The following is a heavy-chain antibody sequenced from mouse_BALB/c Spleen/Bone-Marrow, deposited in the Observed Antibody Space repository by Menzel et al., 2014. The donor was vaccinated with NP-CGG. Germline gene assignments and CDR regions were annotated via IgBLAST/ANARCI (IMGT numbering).Heavy chain of an antibody. J-gene: IGHJ4*01. CDR3: ARGPSYGNYLYYALDY. CDR2: IISGGNT. Sequence: EVMLVESGGGLVKPGGSLKLSCAASGFSFRSYAMSWVRQTPERRLEWVASIISGGNTYYPDSVKGRFTISRDNARTIIYLQMSSLTSEDTATYYCARGPSYGNYLYYALDYWGQGTSVTVSS. V-gene: IGHV5-6-5*01. CDR1: GFSFRSYA. D-gene: IGHD2-10*02.